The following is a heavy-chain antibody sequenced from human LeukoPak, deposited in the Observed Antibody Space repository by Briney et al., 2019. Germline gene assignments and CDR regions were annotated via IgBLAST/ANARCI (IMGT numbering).Heavy chain of an antibody. D-gene: IGHD5-12*01. CDR3: ARENTAYDRGFDY. V-gene: IGHV3-48*03. CDR1: GFTFSSYE. J-gene: IGHJ4*02. CDR2: ISDVGGT. Sequence: GGSLRLSCVASGFTFSSYEMSWVRQAPGKGLEWVSYISDVGGTYYADSVKGRFTISRDNAKNSLFLQMNSLRAEDTAVYYCARENTAYDRGFDYWGQGTLVTVSS.